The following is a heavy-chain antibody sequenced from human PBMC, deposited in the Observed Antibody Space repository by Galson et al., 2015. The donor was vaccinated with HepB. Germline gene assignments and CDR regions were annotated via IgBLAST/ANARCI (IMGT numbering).Heavy chain of an antibody. V-gene: IGHV1-69*04. D-gene: IGHD1-26*01. CDR3: ASNWVGATLPSDY. J-gene: IGHJ4*02. Sequence: SVKVSCKASGGTFSSYAISWVRQAPGQGLEWMGRIIPILGIANYAQKFQGRVTITADKSTSTAYMELSSLRSGDTAVYYCASNWVGATLPSDYWGQGTLVTVSS. CDR1: GGTFSSYA. CDR2: IIPILGIA.